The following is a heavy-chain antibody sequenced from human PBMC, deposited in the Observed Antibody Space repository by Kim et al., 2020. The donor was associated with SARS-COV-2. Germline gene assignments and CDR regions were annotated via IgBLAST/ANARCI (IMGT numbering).Heavy chain of an antibody. CDR3: ARDPSMYYYDRREGY. J-gene: IGHJ4*02. Sequence: GGSLRLSCAASGFTFSSYSMNWVRQAPGKGLEWVSSISSSSSYIYYADSVKGRFTISRDNAKNSLYLQMNSLRAEDTAVYYCARDPSMYYYDRREGYWGQGTLVSVSP. D-gene: IGHD3-22*01. CDR1: GFTFSSYS. CDR2: ISSSSSYI. V-gene: IGHV3-21*01.